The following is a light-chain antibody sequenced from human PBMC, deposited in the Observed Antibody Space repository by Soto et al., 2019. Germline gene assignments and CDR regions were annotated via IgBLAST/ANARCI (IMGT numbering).Light chain of an antibody. CDR1: QSISSSY. J-gene: IGKJ1*01. CDR2: GAS. CDR3: QQHGNSPLT. Sequence: EIVLTQSPGTLSLSLGERATLSCRASQSISSSYLAWYQQKPGQAPRLLIYGASTRATGIPDRFSGSGSGTDFTLTISRLEPEDFGGYSCQQHGNSPLTFGQGTQVEIK. V-gene: IGKV3-20*01.